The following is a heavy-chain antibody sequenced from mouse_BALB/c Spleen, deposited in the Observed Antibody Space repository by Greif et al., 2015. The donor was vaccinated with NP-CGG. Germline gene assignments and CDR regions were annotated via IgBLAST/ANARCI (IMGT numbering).Heavy chain of an antibody. CDR1: GFIFSSYT. CDR3: ASYGNGLFDY. Sequence: DVHLVESGGGLVQPGGSLKLSCAASGFIFSSYTMSWVRQTPEKRLEWVAYISNGGGSTYYPDTVKSRFTISRDNAKNTLYLQMSSLKSEDTAMYYCASYGNGLFDYWGQGTTLTVSS. J-gene: IGHJ2*01. D-gene: IGHD2-1*01. CDR2: ISNGGGST. V-gene: IGHV5-12-2*01.